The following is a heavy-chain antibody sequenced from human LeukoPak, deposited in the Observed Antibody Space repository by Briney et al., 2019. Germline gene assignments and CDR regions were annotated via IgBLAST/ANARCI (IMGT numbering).Heavy chain of an antibody. CDR1: GYTFTSYG. Sequence: ASVKVSCKAPGYTFTSYGISWVRQAPGQGLEWMGWISAYNGNTNYAQKLQGRATMTTDTSTSTAYMELRSLRSDDTAAYYCARGDGLGITMVRGVIVDDYWGQGTLVTVSS. CDR3: ARGDGLGITMVRGVIVDDY. V-gene: IGHV1-18*01. D-gene: IGHD3-10*01. CDR2: ISAYNGNT. J-gene: IGHJ4*02.